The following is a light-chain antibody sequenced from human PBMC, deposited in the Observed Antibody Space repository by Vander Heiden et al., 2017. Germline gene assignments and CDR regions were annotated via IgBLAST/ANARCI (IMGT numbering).Light chain of an antibody. J-gene: IGKJ4*01. CDR3: QQSYSLPLT. Sequence: DIQMTQSPSSLSASVGDRVSITCRPSQYINNYVHWYQQKPGKAPNLLISGSSTLQSGVPSRFSGSGSGTDFTLTISNLHPEDFATYYCQQSYSLPLTFGGGTKVEI. CDR2: GSS. CDR1: QYINNY. V-gene: IGKV1-39*01.